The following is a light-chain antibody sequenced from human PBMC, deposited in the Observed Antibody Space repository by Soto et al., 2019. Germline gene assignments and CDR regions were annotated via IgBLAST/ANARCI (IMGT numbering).Light chain of an antibody. Sequence: EIVMTQSPATLSVSPGERATLSCRASQSVSSYLAWYQQKPGQAPRLLIYGASNRATGTPDRFSGSGSGTDFTLTISSLQSEDFAVYYCQQYNNWPRTFGQGTKV. CDR3: QQYNNWPRT. CDR2: GAS. J-gene: IGKJ1*01. V-gene: IGKV3D-15*01. CDR1: QSVSSY.